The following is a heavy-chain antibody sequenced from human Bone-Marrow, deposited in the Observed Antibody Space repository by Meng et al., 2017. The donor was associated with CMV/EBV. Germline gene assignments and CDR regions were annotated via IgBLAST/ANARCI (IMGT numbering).Heavy chain of an antibody. CDR3: ARSLFDSNDPFDY. V-gene: IGHV1-8*03. D-gene: IGHD3-22*01. Sequence: ASVKVSCKASGYTFTSYDINWVRQATGQGLEWMGWMNPNSGNTGYAQKFQGRVTITRNTSISTAYMELSSLRSEDTAVYYCARSLFDSNDPFDYWGQGTVVTVSS. CDR1: GYTFTSYD. CDR2: MNPNSGNT. J-gene: IGHJ4*02.